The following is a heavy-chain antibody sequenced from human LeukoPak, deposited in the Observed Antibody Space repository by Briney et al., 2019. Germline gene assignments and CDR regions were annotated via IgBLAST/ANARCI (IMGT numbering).Heavy chain of an antibody. Sequence: SETLSLTCTVSGDSTSSTSYYWAWIRQPPGKGLEWVGSMYYSGTTYYNPSLRSRVTISVNTDKNQFYLELNSVTAADTAVYHCERDPHTSGYPYFDYWLQGTLVSVSS. J-gene: IGHJ4*02. CDR1: GDSTSSTSYY. CDR3: ERDPHTSGYPYFDY. D-gene: IGHD3-22*01. V-gene: IGHV4-39*07. CDR2: MYYSGTT.